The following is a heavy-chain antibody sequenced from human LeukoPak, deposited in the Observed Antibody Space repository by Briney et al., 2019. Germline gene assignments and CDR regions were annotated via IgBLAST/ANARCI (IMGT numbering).Heavy chain of an antibody. CDR1: GGTFSSYA. CDR3: ARETSGRESDPDIVVVPAAMDYAFDI. D-gene: IGHD2-2*01. Sequence: SVKVSCKASGGTFSSYAISWVRQAPGQGLEWMGGIIPIFGTANYAQKFQGRVMITADESTSTAYMELSSLRSEDTAVYYCARETSGRESDPDIVVVPAAMDYAFDIWGQGTMVTVSS. V-gene: IGHV1-69*01. CDR2: IIPIFGTA. J-gene: IGHJ3*02.